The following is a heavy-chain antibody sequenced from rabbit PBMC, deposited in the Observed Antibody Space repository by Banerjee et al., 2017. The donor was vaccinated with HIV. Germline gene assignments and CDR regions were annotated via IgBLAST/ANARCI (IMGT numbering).Heavy chain of an antibody. V-gene: IGHV1S40*01. J-gene: IGHJ6*01. Sequence: QSLEESGGGLVKPGASLTLTCKASGFSFSSGYDMCWVRQAPGKGLEWIGYIYPDAGGTDYATWMNGRLTISLDNAQKTVFLQMTSLTAADTATYFCARNVVGGGGGAYDLWGPGTLVTVS. CDR3: ARNVVGGGGGAYDL. CDR2: IYPDAGGT. CDR1: GFSFSSGYD. D-gene: IGHD6-1*01.